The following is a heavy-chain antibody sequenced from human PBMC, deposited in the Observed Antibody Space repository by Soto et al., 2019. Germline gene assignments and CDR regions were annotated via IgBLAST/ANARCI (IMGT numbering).Heavy chain of an antibody. D-gene: IGHD2-21*01. CDR1: GFTFRSHG. Sequence: QVKLVESGGGVVQPGRSLRLSCAASGFTFRSHGMHWVRQAPGKGLEWVAVIWYDGSNKYYADSVKGRFTISGDNSKNTLSLQMNSLRAEDTAVYYCAREGYGGESPFDYWGQGTLVTVSS. CDR2: IWYDGSNK. CDR3: AREGYGGESPFDY. V-gene: IGHV3-33*01. J-gene: IGHJ4*02.